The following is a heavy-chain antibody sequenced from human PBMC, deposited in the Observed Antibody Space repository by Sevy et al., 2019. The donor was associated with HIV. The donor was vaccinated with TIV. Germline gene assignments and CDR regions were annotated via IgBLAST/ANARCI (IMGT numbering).Heavy chain of an antibody. D-gene: IGHD3-22*01. Sequence: GGSLRLSYAASGFTFSTYWMLWVRQAPGKGLEWVANIKQDESEKYYVASVKGRFTISRDNAKNSLYLQMNSLRPGDTAVYYCARGNSGSFDYWGQGTLVTVSS. CDR3: ARGNSGSFDY. V-gene: IGHV3-7*04. CDR1: GFTFSTYW. J-gene: IGHJ4*02. CDR2: IKQDESEK.